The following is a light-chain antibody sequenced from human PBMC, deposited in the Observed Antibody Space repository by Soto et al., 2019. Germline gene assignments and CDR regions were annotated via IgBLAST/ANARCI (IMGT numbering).Light chain of an antibody. CDR3: SSYTTGNTRQIV. Sequence: QSALTRAASVSGSPGQSITISCTGTSSDVGGYNYVSWYQHHPGKAPKLIIFDVSNRPSGVSNPFSGSKSGNTASLTTSALPPEDEADYYCSSYTTGNTRQIVFGTGTKVTVL. CDR1: SSDVGGYNY. J-gene: IGLJ1*01. CDR2: DVS. V-gene: IGLV2-14*03.